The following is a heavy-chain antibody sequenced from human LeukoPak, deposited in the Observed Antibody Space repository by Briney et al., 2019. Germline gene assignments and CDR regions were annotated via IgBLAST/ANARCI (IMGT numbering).Heavy chain of an antibody. CDR2: IIPIFGTA. CDR1: GGTFSSYA. J-gene: IGHJ3*02. D-gene: IGHD2-21*02. V-gene: IGHV1-69*13. Sequence: SVKVSCKASGGTFSSYAISWVRQAPGQGLEWMGGIIPIFGTANYAQKFQGRVTITADESTSTAYMELSSLRSEDTAVYYCARDTSFCGGDCYSSNAFDIWGQGTMVTVSS. CDR3: ARDTSFCGGDCYSSNAFDI.